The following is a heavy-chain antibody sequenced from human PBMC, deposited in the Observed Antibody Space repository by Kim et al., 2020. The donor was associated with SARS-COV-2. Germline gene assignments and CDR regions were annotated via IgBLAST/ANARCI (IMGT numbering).Heavy chain of an antibody. J-gene: IGHJ6*01. V-gene: IGHV4-4*07. CDR1: GGSISSYY. CDR2: IYTSGST. CDR3: ARARVIRYFDWVYLYYVM. D-gene: IGHD3-9*01. Sequence: SETLSLTCTVSGGSISSYYCSWIRQHAGKGLVWIGRIYTSGSTNYTPSLKRRVTMSVDTPTNQLSLKLSSVTAADTAVYYCARARVIRYFDWVYLYYVM.